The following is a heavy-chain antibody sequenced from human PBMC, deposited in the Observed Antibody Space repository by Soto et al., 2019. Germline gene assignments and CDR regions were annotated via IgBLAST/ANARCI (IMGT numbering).Heavy chain of an antibody. J-gene: IGHJ4*02. V-gene: IGHV3-7*03. CDR1: GFTISSYW. D-gene: IGHD3-3*01. CDR3: AGFWSGYYYYFDY. Sequence: PGGSLRLSCAASGFTISSYWMSWVRQAPGKGLEWVANIKQDGSEKYYVDSVKGRFTISRDNAKNSLYLQMNSLRAEDTAVYYCAGFWSGYYYYFDYWGQGTLVTVSS. CDR2: IKQDGSEK.